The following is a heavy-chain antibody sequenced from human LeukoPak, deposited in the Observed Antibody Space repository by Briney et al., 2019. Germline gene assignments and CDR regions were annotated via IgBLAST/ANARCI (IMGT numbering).Heavy chain of an antibody. CDR3: VGEGYILGYFTY. CDR2: IYHSGST. V-gene: IGHV4-4*02. D-gene: IGHD5-24*01. CDR1: GGSISSSNW. Sequence: PSETLSLTCAVSGGSISSSNWWSWVRQPPGKGLEWIGEIYHSGSTNYNPSLKSRVTISVDKSKNQFSLKLSSVTAADTAVYYCVGEGYILGYFTYGGRGPRVPVP. J-gene: IGHJ4*02.